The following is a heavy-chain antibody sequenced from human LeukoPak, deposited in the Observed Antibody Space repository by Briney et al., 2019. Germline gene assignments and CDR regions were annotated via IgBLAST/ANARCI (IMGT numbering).Heavy chain of an antibody. V-gene: IGHV3-48*02. CDR2: FSSSSSTI. CDR3: AKDSDYYHSSGYYYAYFQH. Sequence: GGSLRLSCAVSGFTFSTYSMNWVRQAPGKGLEWVSYFSSSSSTIYYADSVKGRFTISRDNAKNSLYLQMNSLRDEDTAVYYCAKDSDYYHSSGYYYAYFQHWGQGTLVTVSS. CDR1: GFTFSTYS. J-gene: IGHJ1*01. D-gene: IGHD3-22*01.